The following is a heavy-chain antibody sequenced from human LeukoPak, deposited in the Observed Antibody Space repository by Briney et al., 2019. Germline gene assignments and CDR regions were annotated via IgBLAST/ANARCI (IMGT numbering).Heavy chain of an antibody. V-gene: IGHV4-39*01. CDR3: ARSRRVSDTGTPSPRGRDSSGFIYYYYYYMDV. J-gene: IGHJ6*03. Sequence: SETLSLTCTVSGGSISSSSYYWGWIRQPPGKGLEWIGSIYYSGSTYYNPSLKSRVTISVDTSKNQFSLQLSSVTPEDTAVYYCARSRRVSDTGTPSPRGRDSSGFIYYYYYYMDVWGKGTTVTVSS. CDR2: IYYSGST. CDR1: GGSISSSSYY. D-gene: IGHD3-22*01.